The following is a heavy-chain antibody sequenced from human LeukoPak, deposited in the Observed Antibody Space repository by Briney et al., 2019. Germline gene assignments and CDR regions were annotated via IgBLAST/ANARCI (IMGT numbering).Heavy chain of an antibody. V-gene: IGHV4-31*03. CDR3: ARGGILLVFGYQDY. Sequence: SETLSLTCTVSGGSISSGGYYWSWIRQHPGKGLEWIGYIYYSGSTYYNPSLKSRVTISVDTSKNQFSLKLSSVTAADTAVYYCARGGILLVFGYQDYWGQGTLVTVSS. CDR1: GGSISSGGYY. J-gene: IGHJ4*02. D-gene: IGHD3-3*02. CDR2: IYYSGST.